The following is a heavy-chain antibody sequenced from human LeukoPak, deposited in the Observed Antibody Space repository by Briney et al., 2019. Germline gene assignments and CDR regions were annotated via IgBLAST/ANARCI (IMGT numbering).Heavy chain of an antibody. CDR3: AKGQVRFLEWLLKGGFDY. Sequence: GGSLRLSCVVSGFTLSSYAMSWVRQAPGKGLEWVSAISGSGGSTYYADSVKGRFTISRDNSKNTLYLQMNSLRAEDTAVYYCAKGQVRFLEWLLKGGFDYWGQGTLVTVSS. CDR2: ISGSGGST. D-gene: IGHD3-3*01. CDR1: GFTLSSYA. V-gene: IGHV3-23*01. J-gene: IGHJ4*02.